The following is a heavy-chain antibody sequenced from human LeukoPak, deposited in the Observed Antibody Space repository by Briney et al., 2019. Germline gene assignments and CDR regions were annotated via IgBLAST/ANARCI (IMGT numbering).Heavy chain of an antibody. Sequence: GGSLRLSCAASGFTFSSYAMHWVRQAPGKGLEWVAVISYDGSNKYYADSVKGRFTISRDNSKNTLYLQMNSLRAEDTAVYYCARDQRGSYSLYYWSQGTLVTVSS. D-gene: IGHD1-26*01. CDR3: ARDQRGSYSLYY. V-gene: IGHV3-30-3*01. CDR2: ISYDGSNK. J-gene: IGHJ4*02. CDR1: GFTFSSYA.